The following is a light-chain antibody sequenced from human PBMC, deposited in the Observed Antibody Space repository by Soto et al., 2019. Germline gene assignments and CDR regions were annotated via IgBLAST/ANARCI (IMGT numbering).Light chain of an antibody. V-gene: IGKV1-13*02. Sequence: AIQLTQSPSSLSASVGDRVTITCRVSQDISRALVWYQQKPGRAPRLLIYDASTLESGVPSRVSGSGSGTDFILTLSSLQPEDFATYYCQQSYSCPCTFGPETIVDLK. CDR1: QDISRA. CDR2: DAS. CDR3: QQSYSCPCT. J-gene: IGKJ3*01.